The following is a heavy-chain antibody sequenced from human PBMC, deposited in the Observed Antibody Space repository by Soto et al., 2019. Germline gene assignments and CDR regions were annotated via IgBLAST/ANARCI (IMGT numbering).Heavy chain of an antibody. D-gene: IGHD5-18*01. CDR2: ISAYNGNT. CDR3: ARVKGIQLWSVFDY. Sequence: ASVKVSCKASGYTFTRYGIGWVRQAPGQGLEWMGWISAYNGNTNYAQKLQGRVTMTTDTSTSTAYMELRSLRSDDTAVYYCARVKGIQLWSVFDYWGQGTLVTVSS. V-gene: IGHV1-18*01. J-gene: IGHJ4*02. CDR1: GYTFTRYG.